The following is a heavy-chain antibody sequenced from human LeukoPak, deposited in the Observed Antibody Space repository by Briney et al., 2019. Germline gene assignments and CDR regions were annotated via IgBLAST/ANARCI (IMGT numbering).Heavy chain of an antibody. V-gene: IGHV4-4*02. Sequence: PSGTLSLTCAVSGGSISNNNWWRWVRQSPGKGLEWIGEIYHSGSTNYNPSLKSRVTISVDKSKNQFSLKLSSVTAADTAVYYCARMGYYDSSGSYTFGIWGQGILVTVSS. CDR2: IYHSGST. CDR1: GGSISNNNW. D-gene: IGHD3-22*01. CDR3: ARMGYYDSSGSYTFGI. J-gene: IGHJ3*02.